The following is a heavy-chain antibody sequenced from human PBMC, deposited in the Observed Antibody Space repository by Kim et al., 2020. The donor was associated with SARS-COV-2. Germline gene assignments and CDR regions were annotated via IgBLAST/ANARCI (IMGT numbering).Heavy chain of an antibody. CDR2: ISYDGNNK. CDR1: GFTFSDYD. CDR3: AKDVWQQGGHWFDP. J-gene: IGHJ5*02. Sequence: GGSLRLSCAASGFTFSDYDMHWVRQAPGKGLEWVAVISYDGNNKYYVDSVKGRFTISRDNSKNTLYLQMNSLRAEDTAVYYCAKDVWQQGGHWFDPWGQGTLVTVSS. V-gene: IGHV3-30*18. D-gene: IGHD2-8*01.